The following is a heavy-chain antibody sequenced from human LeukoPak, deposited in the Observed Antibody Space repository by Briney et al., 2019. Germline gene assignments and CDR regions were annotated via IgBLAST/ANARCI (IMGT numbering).Heavy chain of an antibody. V-gene: IGHV3-7*01. CDR2: IWPDGSEK. CDR3: ARLLGFVTTFDY. CDR1: GFSFSNSY. D-gene: IGHD4-17*01. J-gene: IGHJ4*02. Sequence: PGGSLRLSCGTSGFSFSNSYMSWVRQGPGQGLEWVATIWPDGSEKKYMDSLRDRFTISRDNARDLPFLQMNSLSVEDTAVYFCARLLGFVTTFDYWGQGALVTVSS.